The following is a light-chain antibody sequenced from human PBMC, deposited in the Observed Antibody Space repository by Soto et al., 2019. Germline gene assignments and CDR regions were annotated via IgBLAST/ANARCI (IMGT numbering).Light chain of an antibody. CDR1: SSDIGDYNY. V-gene: IGLV2-14*01. CDR3: SSYTSTSSYV. J-gene: IGLJ1*01. Sequence: QSALTQPASVSGSPGQSITISCTGTSSDIGDYNYVSWYQQHPGKAPKLMIYEVSNRPSGISNRFSGSKSGNTASLTISGLQADDEADYYCSSYTSTSSYVFXTGTKVTVL. CDR2: EVS.